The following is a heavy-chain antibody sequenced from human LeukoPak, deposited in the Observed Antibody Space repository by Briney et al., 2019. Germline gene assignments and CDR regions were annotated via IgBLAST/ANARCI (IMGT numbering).Heavy chain of an antibody. CDR1: GFTFDDYA. Sequence: GGSLRLSCAASGFTFDDYAMHWVRQAPGKGLEWVSGISWNSGSIGYADSVKGRFTISRDNAKNSLYLQMNSLRAEDTALYYCAKDARTYYYGSGPYYYGMDVWGQGTTVTVSS. V-gene: IGHV3-9*01. CDR3: AKDARTYYYGSGPYYYGMDV. D-gene: IGHD3-10*01. J-gene: IGHJ6*02. CDR2: ISWNSGSI.